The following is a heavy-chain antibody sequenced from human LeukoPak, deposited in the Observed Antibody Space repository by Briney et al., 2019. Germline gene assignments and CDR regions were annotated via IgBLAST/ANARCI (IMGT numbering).Heavy chain of an antibody. J-gene: IGHJ4*02. CDR2: IAPSVDTT. CDR1: GFTFTNYL. V-gene: IGHV1-46*01. CDR3: VREESGGYFDY. D-gene: IGHD2-8*02. Sequence: GASVKVSFKSSGFTFTNYLLHWVRQAPGQGLEWVGRIAPSVDTTNYAQRFRDRVTMTRDTSTSTVYMESSSLRSEDTAVYYCVREESGGYFDYWGQGTLVTVSS.